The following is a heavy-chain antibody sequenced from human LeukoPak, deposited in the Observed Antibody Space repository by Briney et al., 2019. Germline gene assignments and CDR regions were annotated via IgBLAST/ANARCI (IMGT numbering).Heavy chain of an antibody. D-gene: IGHD6-19*01. CDR1: GGSISSYY. J-gene: IGHJ2*01. CDR3: ARQIWADWYFDL. Sequence: VKPSETLSLTCTVSGGSISSYYWSWIRQPPGKGLEWIGYIYYSGSTTYNPSLKSRVTISVDTSKNQFSLKLSSVTAADTAVYYCARQIWADWYFDLWGRGTLVTVSS. V-gene: IGHV4-59*08. CDR2: IYYSGST.